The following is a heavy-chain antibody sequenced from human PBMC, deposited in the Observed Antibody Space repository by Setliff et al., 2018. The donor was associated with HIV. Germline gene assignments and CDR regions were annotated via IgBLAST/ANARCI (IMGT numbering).Heavy chain of an antibody. J-gene: IGHJ3*01. V-gene: IGHV1-3*01. D-gene: IGHD6-13*01. CDR1: GYTFTTYS. CDR3: ARGLPADGYAFDL. CDR2: INVGKGDT. Sequence: ASVKVSCKASGYTFTTYSLHWVRQAPGQSLEWMGWINVGKGDTKFAQRFQDRLTMTTDTSTTTAYMDLRSLRSDDTAVYYCARGLPADGYAFDLWGQGTMVTVSS.